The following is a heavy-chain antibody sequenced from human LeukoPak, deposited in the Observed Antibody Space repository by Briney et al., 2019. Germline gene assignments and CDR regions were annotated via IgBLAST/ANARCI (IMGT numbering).Heavy chain of an antibody. D-gene: IGHD6-13*01. V-gene: IGHV1-8*03. J-gene: IGHJ3*02. Sequence: ASVKVSCKASGYTFTSYDINWVRQATGQGREWMGWMNPNSGKTGYAQKFQGRVSITRNTYISTAYIELSSLRSEDTAVYYCARGIAAADDAFDIWGQGTMVTVSS. CDR1: GYTFTSYD. CDR3: ARGIAAADDAFDI. CDR2: MNPNSGKT.